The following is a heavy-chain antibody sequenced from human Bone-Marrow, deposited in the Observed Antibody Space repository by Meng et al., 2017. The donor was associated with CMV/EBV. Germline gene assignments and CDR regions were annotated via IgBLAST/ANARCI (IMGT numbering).Heavy chain of an antibody. D-gene: IGHD2-2*02. Sequence: TSFYIHWVRQPPGQGLEWMGAIKPGHGSTTYAQKFQGRCTMTRDTSTTTLYMVLSSPRSADTAVYYCAGDADCSNANCYIGGGNYWGQGTLVTVSS. CDR3: AGDADCSNANCYIGGGNY. CDR1: TSFY. J-gene: IGHJ4*02. CDR2: IKPGHGST. V-gene: IGHV1-46*01.